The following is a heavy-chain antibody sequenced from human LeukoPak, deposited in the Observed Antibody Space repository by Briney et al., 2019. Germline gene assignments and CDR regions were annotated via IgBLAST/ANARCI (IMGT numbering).Heavy chain of an antibody. V-gene: IGHV3-30*04. CDR1: GFTVSTTA. J-gene: IGHJ4*02. CDR2: ISFDGDDK. CDR3: ARAQLVQCSMTSCYVFDY. D-gene: IGHD2-2*01. Sequence: GGSLRLSCAASGFTVSTTAMHWVRQAPGKGLEWVAVISFDGDDKYYADSVKGRFTISRDISTNTLYLEMNSLRAIDTAVYYCARAQLVQCSMTSCYVFDYWGQGTLVIVSS.